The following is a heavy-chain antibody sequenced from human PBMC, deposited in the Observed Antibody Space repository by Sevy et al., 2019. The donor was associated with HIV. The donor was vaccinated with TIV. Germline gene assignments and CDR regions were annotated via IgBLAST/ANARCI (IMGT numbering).Heavy chain of an antibody. CDR3: ARDRKPNRYDSSVVHPINYYYYGMDV. J-gene: IGHJ6*02. D-gene: IGHD3-22*01. Sequence: GGSLRLSCAASEFTFNKYALHWVHQAPDKGLEWVAVISYDGNNKYYAESVKGRFTISRDNSKNTLYLQMNSLRAEDTAMYYCARDRKPNRYDSSVVHPINYYYYGMDVWGQGTTVTVSS. V-gene: IGHV3-30*04. CDR2: ISYDGNNK. CDR1: EFTFNKYA.